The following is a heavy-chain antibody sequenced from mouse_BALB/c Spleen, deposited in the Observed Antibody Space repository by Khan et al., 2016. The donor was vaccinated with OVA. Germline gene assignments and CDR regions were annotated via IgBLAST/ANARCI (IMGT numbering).Heavy chain of an antibody. Sequence: EVHLVESGGDLVKPGGSLKLSCAASGFTFSSYSLSWVRQTPDKRLEWVASISSGGDYTYYPDSVKGRFTISRDNAKNTLYLQMSDLKSEDTAMYYCADHVTGSFAYWGQGTLVTVSA. V-gene: IGHV5-6*01. CDR1: GFTFSSYS. CDR2: ISSGGDYT. CDR3: ADHVTGSFAY. D-gene: IGHD4-1*01. J-gene: IGHJ3*01.